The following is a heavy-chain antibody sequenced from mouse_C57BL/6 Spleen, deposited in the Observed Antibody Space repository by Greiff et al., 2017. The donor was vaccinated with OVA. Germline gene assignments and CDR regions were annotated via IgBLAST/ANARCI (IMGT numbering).Heavy chain of an antibody. CDR2: ISYDGSN. CDR1: GYSITSGYY. J-gene: IGHJ1*03. V-gene: IGHV3-6*01. CDR3: ARDGSYGYFDV. Sequence: VQLKESGPGLVKPSQSLSLTCSVTGYSITSGYYWNWIRQFPGNKLEWMGYISYDGSNNYNPSLKNRISITRDTSKNQFFLKLNSVTTEDTATYYCARDGSYGYFDVWGTGTTVTVSS. D-gene: IGHD2-2*01.